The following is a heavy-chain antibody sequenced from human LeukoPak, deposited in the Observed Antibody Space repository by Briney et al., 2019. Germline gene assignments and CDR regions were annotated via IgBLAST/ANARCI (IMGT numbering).Heavy chain of an antibody. V-gene: IGHV4-34*01. CDR2: INHSGST. Sequence: SETLSLTCAVYGGSFSGYYWRWLRQPPGKWLEWIGEINHSGSTNYTPPLKRRVTLSVDPSKNQFSLKLSSVTAADTAVYYCASPLIGNYSQGARYNWFDPWGQGTLVTVSS. D-gene: IGHD4-4*01. CDR1: GGSFSGYY. CDR3: ASPLIGNYSQGARYNWFDP. J-gene: IGHJ5*02.